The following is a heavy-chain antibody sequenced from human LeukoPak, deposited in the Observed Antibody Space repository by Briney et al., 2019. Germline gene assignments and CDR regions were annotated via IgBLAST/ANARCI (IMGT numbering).Heavy chain of an antibody. CDR1: GFTFSDYY. D-gene: IGHD3-22*01. Sequence: PGGSLRLSCAASGFTFSDYYMSWIRQAPGKGLEWVSYISSSGSTIYYADAVKGRFTIARDNAKNSLYLQMNSLRAEDTAVYYCARDRYYYDSSGYYATHYFDYWGQGTLVTVSS. V-gene: IGHV3-11*04. CDR2: ISSSGSTI. CDR3: ARDRYYYDSSGYYATHYFDY. J-gene: IGHJ4*02.